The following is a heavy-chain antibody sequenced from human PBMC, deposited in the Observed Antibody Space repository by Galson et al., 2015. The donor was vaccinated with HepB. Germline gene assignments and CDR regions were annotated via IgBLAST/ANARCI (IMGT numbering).Heavy chain of an antibody. J-gene: IGHJ6*03. V-gene: IGHV3-49*03. CDR3: SRDGHSQPLDYYYYMDV. D-gene: IGHD1-1*01. CDR1: GFTFGDYA. Sequence: SLRLSCAASGFTFGDYAMSWFRQAPGKGLEWVGFVRSKDYGGTTEYGASVKGRFTISRDDSISIAYLQMNSLKTEDTAVYYCSRDGHSQPLDYYYYMDVWGKGTTVTVSS. CDR2: VRSKDYGGTT.